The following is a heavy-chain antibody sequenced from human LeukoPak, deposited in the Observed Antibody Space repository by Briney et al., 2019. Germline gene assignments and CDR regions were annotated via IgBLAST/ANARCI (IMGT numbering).Heavy chain of an antibody. D-gene: IGHD3-10*01. V-gene: IGHV4-34*01. CDR1: GGSFSGYY. CDR3: ARAVRGSLFYYYYYMDV. J-gene: IGHJ6*03. CDR2: INHSGST. Sequence: SETLSLTCAVYGGSFSGYYWSWIRQPPGKGLEWIGEINHSGSTNYNPSLKSRVTISVDTSKNQFSLKLSSVTAADTAVYYCARAVRGSLFYYYYYMDVWGKGTTVTVSS.